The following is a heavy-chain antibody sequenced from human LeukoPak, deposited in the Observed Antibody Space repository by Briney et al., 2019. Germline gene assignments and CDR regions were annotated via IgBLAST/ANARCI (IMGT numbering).Heavy chain of an antibody. CDR1: GGSISSDSYY. Sequence: SETLFLTCTVSGGSISSDSYYWSWIRQAAGKGREWIGRIYTSGSTNYNPSLKSRVTISVDTSKNQFSLKLSSVTAADTAVYYCGMSGYYYYYMDVWGKGTTVTVSS. V-gene: IGHV4-61*02. CDR3: GMSGYYYYYMDV. J-gene: IGHJ6*03. D-gene: IGHD3-3*01. CDR2: IYTSGST.